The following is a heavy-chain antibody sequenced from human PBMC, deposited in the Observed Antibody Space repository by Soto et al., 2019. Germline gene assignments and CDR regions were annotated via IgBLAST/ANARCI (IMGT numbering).Heavy chain of an antibody. CDR3: ARDLSSSWDNYYYYYGMDV. D-gene: IGHD6-13*01. J-gene: IGHJ6*02. CDR1: GYTFTSYA. Sequence: ASVKVSCKASGYTFTSYAMHWVRQAPGQRLEWMGWINAGNGNTKYSQKFQGRVTITRDTSASTAYMELSSLRSEDTAVYYCARDLSSSWDNYYYYYGMDVWGQGTTVTVTS. CDR2: INAGNGNT. V-gene: IGHV1-3*01.